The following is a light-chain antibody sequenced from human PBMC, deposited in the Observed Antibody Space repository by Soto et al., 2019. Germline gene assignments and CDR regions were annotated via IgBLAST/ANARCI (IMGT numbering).Light chain of an antibody. CDR3: QKYNSAPWT. J-gene: IGKJ1*01. V-gene: IGKV1-27*01. Sequence: DIQMTQSPSSLSASVRDRVTITCRASQGISNYLAWYQQQPGKVPKLLIYVASTLQSGVPSRFSGRGSGTDFTLTISSLQPEDVAKYYCQKYNSAPWTFGQGTKVEIK. CDR1: QGISNY. CDR2: VAS.